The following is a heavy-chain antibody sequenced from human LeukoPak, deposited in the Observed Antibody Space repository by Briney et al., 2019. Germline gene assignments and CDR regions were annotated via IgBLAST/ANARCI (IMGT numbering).Heavy chain of an antibody. Sequence: SVKVSCKASGGTFSTNAISWVRQAPGQGLEWMGRIIPILDVTNYAQKFQGRVTIAADESTSTAYLELSTLRSEDTAVYYCARVDRDAEEDFDYWGQGTLVTVSS. J-gene: IGHJ4*02. D-gene: IGHD5-24*01. CDR1: GGTFSTNA. V-gene: IGHV1-69*04. CDR3: ARVDRDAEEDFDY. CDR2: IIPILDVT.